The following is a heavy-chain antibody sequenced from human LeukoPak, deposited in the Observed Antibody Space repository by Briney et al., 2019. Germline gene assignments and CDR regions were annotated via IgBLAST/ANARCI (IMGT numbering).Heavy chain of an antibody. V-gene: IGHV3-23*01. CDR2: ISGSGGGT. J-gene: IGHJ4*02. CDR3: AKRGVVIRVILVGFHKEAYYFDS. D-gene: IGHD3-22*01. CDR1: GITLSNYG. Sequence: GGSLRPSCAVSGITLSNYGMGWVRQAPGRGLEWVAGISGSGGGTNYADSVKGRFTISRDSPKNTLYLQMNRLRAEDTAVYFCAKRGVVIRVILVGFHKEAYYFDSWGQGALVTVSS.